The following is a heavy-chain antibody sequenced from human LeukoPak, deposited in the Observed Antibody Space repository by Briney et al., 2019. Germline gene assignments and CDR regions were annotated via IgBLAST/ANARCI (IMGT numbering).Heavy chain of an antibody. V-gene: IGHV4-59*01. D-gene: IGHD3-10*01. J-gene: IGHJ3*02. Sequence: SETLSLTCTVSGGSISSYYWSWIRQPPGKGLEWIGYIYYSGSTNYNPSLKSRVTISVDTSKNQFSLKLSSVTAADTAVYYCAREWDGSGSDYPNFGAFGIWGQGTMVTVSS. CDR1: GGSISSYY. CDR3: AREWDGSGSDYPNFGAFGI. CDR2: IYYSGST.